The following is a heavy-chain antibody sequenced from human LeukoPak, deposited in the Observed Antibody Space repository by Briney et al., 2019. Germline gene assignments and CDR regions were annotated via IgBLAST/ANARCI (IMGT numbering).Heavy chain of an antibody. CDR1: GFSFNNAW. CDR3: TARRDYYDSGGYDY. V-gene: IGHV3-15*05. J-gene: IGHJ4*02. CDR2: IKSKTDGGTT. D-gene: IGHD3-22*01. Sequence: GGSLRLSCAASGFSFNNAWMRWVRQAPGKGLEWVGRIKSKTDGGTTDYAAPVKGRFTISRDDSKTTLYLQMNNLKSDDTAVYYCTARRDYYDSGGYDYWGQGTLVTVSS.